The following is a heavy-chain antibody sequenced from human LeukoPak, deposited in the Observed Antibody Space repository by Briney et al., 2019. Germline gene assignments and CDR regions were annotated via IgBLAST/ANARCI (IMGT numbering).Heavy chain of an antibody. V-gene: IGHV4-34*01. CDR2: INHSGST. CDR3: ATQSIAAAGPREGY. J-gene: IGHJ4*02. Sequence: SETLSLTCAVYGGSFSGYYWSWIRQPPGKGLEWIGEINHSGSTNYNPSLKSRVTISVDTSKNQFSLKLSSVTAADTAVYYWATQSIAAAGPREGYWGQGTLVTVSS. CDR1: GGSFSGYY. D-gene: IGHD6-13*01.